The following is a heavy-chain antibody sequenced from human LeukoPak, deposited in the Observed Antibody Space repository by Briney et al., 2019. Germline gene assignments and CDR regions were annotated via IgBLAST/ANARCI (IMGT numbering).Heavy chain of an antibody. CDR1: GYTFTNQH. Sequence: ASVTVSCKATGYTFTNQHMHWVRQAPGQGPEWMGWINPNSGGTIYAQKFQGRVTMTRETSISTAYMELTRLRSDDTAVYYCAREFGGLDYWGQGTLVTVSS. V-gene: IGHV1-2*02. D-gene: IGHD2-15*01. J-gene: IGHJ4*02. CDR3: AREFGGLDY. CDR2: INPNSGGT.